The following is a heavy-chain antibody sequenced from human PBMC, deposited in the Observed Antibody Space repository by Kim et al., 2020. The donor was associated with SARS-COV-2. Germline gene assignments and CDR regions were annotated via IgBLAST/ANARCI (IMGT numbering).Heavy chain of an antibody. D-gene: IGHD2-2*02. CDR1: GFTFSSYS. CDR2: ISSSSSYI. J-gene: IGHJ4*02. CDR3: ARDVSVLGPAAAIRYFDY. Sequence: GGSLRLSCAASGFTFSSYSMNWVRQAPGKGLEWVSSISSSSSYIYYADSVKGRFTISRDNAKNSLYLQMNSLRAEDTAVFYCARDVSVLGPAAAIRYFDYWGQGTLVTVSS. V-gene: IGHV3-21*01.